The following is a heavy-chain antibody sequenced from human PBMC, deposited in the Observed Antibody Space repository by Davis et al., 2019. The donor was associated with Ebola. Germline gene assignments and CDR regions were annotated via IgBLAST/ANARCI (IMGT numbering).Heavy chain of an antibody. V-gene: IGHV3-23*01. D-gene: IGHD2-21*01. CDR2: ISGSGGST. J-gene: IGHJ3*02. CDR1: GFTFSSYA. Sequence: PSETLSLTCAASGFTFSSYAMHWVRQAPGKGLEWVSAISGSGGSTYYADSVKGRFTISRDNSKNTLYLQMNSLRAEDTAVYYCARDVWGFAPPYAFDIWGQGTMVTVSS. CDR3: ARDVWGFAPPYAFDI.